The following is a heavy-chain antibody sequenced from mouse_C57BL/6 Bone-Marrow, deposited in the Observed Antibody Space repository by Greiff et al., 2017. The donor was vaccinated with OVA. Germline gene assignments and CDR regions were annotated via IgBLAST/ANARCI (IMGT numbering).Heavy chain of an antibody. CDR1: GYTFTSYW. D-gene: IGHD4-1*01. CDR3: TRSGLGRGDFDY. J-gene: IGHJ2*01. V-gene: IGHV1-72*01. Sequence: QVQLQQPGAELVKPGASVKLSCKASGYTFTSYWMHWVKQRPGRGLEWLGRIDPNSGGTKYNEKVKSKATLTVDKHSSTAYMQLSSLTTEDSAVYYCTRSGLGRGDFDYWGQGTTLTVSS. CDR2: IDPNSGGT.